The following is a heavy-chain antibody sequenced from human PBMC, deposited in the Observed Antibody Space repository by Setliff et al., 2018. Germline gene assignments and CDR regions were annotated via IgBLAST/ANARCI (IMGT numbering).Heavy chain of an antibody. CDR2: SIPMYRTT. D-gene: IGHD6-19*01. J-gene: IGHJ4*02. CDR3: STKGVPGT. V-gene: IGHV1-69*05. Sequence: SVKVSCKTSGFRFTSFGFSWVRQAPGQGLEWMGGSIPMYRTTKYAQKFQGRVTITTDESTTTAYMELSSLRSEDTAVYYCSTKGVPGTGGQGTLVTVSS. CDR1: GFRFTSFG.